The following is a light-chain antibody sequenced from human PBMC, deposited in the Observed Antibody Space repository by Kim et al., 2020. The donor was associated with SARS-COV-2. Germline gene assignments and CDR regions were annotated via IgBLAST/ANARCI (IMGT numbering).Light chain of an antibody. Sequence: DIVMTQSPATLSVPPGERATLSCRASQSVSTNVAWYQQMPGQAPRLLIYAASTRATGVPARFSGSGSATDFTLTISGLQSEDSAVYYCLQYNNWPPYTFGRGTKLEI. CDR3: LQYNNWPPYT. CDR1: QSVSTN. CDR2: AAS. V-gene: IGKV3-15*01. J-gene: IGKJ2*01.